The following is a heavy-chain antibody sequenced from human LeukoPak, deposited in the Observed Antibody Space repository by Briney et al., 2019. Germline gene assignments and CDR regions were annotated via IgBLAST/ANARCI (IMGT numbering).Heavy chain of an antibody. V-gene: IGHV5-51*01. CDR2: IYPGDSDT. J-gene: IGHJ4*02. CDR3: ARQATSISWQDS. CDR1: GYSFTTYW. Sequence: GASLQISCKGSGYSFTTYWIGWVRQVPGKGVEWMAIIYPGDSDTRYSPSFQGQVTISADKSISTAYLQWSSLKASDTAMYYCARQATSISWQDSWGQGTLVTVSS. D-gene: IGHD6-13*01.